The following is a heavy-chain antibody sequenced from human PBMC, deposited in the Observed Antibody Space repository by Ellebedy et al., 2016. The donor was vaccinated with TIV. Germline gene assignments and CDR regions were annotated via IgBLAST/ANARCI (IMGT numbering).Heavy chain of an antibody. CDR3: TTGYSSGWQFDY. CDR1: GFTFSSYG. CDR2: ISYDGSNK. D-gene: IGHD6-19*01. J-gene: IGHJ4*02. V-gene: IGHV3-30*03. Sequence: GGSLRLSXAASGFTFSSYGMHWVRQAPGKGLEWVAVISYDGSNKYYADSVKGRFTISRDNSKNTLYLQMNSLRAEDTAVYYCTTGYSSGWQFDYWGQGTLVTVSS.